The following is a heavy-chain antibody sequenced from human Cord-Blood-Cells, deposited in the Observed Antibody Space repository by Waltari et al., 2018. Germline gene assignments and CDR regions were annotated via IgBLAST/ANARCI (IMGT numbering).Heavy chain of an antibody. CDR1: GGSISSSSYY. Sequence: QLQLQESGPGLVKPSETLSLTCTVSGGSISSSSYYWGWIRQPPGKGLEWIGSIYYRGSTSYNPSLKSRVTISVDTSKNQFSLKLSSVTAADTAVYYCARHPNDMGSGSYYNWYFDLWGRGTLVTVSS. CDR3: ARHPNDMGSGSYYNWYFDL. V-gene: IGHV4-39*01. CDR2: IYYRGST. J-gene: IGHJ2*01. D-gene: IGHD3-10*01.